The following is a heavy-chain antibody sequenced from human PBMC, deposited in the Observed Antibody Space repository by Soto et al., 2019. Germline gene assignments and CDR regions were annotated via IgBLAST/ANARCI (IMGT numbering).Heavy chain of an antibody. D-gene: IGHD7-27*01. CDR2: IYPGDSDT. J-gene: IGHJ6*02. Sequence: PGGSLKISCKVSGYSFASYWIGWVRQMPGEGLEWMGIIYPGDSDTRYSPSFQGQVTISADKSISTAYVQWSSLKASDTAMYYCARHRRTGNHYYDHYGLDVWGQGTTVTVSS. V-gene: IGHV5-51*01. CDR1: GYSFASYW. CDR3: ARHRRTGNHYYDHYGLDV.